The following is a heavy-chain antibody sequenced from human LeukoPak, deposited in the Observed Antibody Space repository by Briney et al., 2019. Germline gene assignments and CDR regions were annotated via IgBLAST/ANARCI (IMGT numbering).Heavy chain of an antibody. CDR3: ARGSLKITGTFDY. D-gene: IGHD4-17*01. CDR1: GGSISSYY. Sequence: PSETLSLTCTVSGGSISSYYWSWIRQPPGKGLEWIGYIYYSGSTNYNPSLKSRVTISVDTSKNQFSLKLSSVTAAGTAVYYCARGSLKITGTFDYWGQGTLVTVSS. J-gene: IGHJ4*02. CDR2: IYYSGST. V-gene: IGHV4-59*01.